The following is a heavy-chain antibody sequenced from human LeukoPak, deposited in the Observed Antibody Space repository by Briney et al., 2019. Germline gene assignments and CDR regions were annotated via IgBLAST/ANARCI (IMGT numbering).Heavy chain of an antibody. J-gene: IGHJ5*02. CDR2: ISSDGSSI. CDR3: VRGGNWVNNWFDP. V-gene: IGHV3-74*01. D-gene: IGHD7-27*01. CDR1: GFTFSSYA. Sequence: PGRSLRLSCAAPGFTFSSYAMHWVRQAPGKGLVWVSRISSDGSSIYYADSVKGRFTISRDNAKNTLYLQMNSLRAEDTAVYYCVRGGNWVNNWFDPWGQGTLVTVSS.